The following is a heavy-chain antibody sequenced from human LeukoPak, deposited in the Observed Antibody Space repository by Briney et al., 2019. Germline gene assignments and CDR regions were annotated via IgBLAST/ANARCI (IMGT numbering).Heavy chain of an antibody. J-gene: IGHJ4*02. CDR1: GYTFTSYA. CDR3: ARVHSSGWYEGGY. CDR2: INTNTGNP. Sequence: ASVKVSCKASGYTFTSYATNWVRQAPGQGLEWMGWINTNTGNPTYAQGFTGRFVSSLDTSVSTAYLQISSLKAEDTAVYYCARVHSSGWYEGGYWGQGTLVTVSS. V-gene: IGHV7-4-1*02. D-gene: IGHD6-19*01.